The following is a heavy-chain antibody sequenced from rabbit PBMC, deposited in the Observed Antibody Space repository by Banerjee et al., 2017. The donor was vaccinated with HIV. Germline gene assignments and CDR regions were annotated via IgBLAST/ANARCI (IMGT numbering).Heavy chain of an antibody. J-gene: IGHJ6*01. V-gene: IGHV1S40*01. CDR3: ARGYADSTYYLFHGMDL. D-gene: IGHD8-1*01. Sequence: QSLEESGGDLVKPGASLTLTCTASGFSFSSNYMCWVRQAPGKGLEWIGCIYDGTSGSTYYASWAKGRFTISKTSSTTVTLQMTSLTAADTATYFCARGYADSTYYLFHGMDLWGPGTLVTVS. CDR1: GFSFSSNY. CDR2: IYDGTSGST.